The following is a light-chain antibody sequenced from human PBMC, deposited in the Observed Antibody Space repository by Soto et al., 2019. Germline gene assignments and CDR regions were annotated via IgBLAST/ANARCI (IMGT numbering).Light chain of an antibody. Sequence: QSVLTQPPSVSAAPGQRVTISCTGSSSNIGRGYDVHWYQQFPGSAPRLLLSGDSNRPSGVPDRFSGSRSGTSASLAITGLQAEDEADYYCQTFDSSLTISWVFGGGTKVTVL. V-gene: IGLV1-40*01. CDR1: SSNIGRGYD. CDR2: GDS. CDR3: QTFDSSLTISWV. J-gene: IGLJ3*02.